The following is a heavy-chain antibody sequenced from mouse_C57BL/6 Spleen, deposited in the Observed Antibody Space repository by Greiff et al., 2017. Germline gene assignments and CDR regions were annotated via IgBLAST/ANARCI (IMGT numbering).Heavy chain of an antibody. CDR1: GYAFSSSW. J-gene: IGHJ1*03. D-gene: IGHD4-1*01. Sequence: QVQLQQSGPELVKPGASVKISCKASGYAFSSSWMHWVKQRPGKGLEWIGRIYPGDGDTNYNGKFKGKTTLTADKSSSTAYMQLSSLTSEDSAVYFCARTGTAVYWYFDVWGTGTTVTVSS. CDR3: ARTGTAVYWYFDV. CDR2: IYPGDGDT. V-gene: IGHV1-82*01.